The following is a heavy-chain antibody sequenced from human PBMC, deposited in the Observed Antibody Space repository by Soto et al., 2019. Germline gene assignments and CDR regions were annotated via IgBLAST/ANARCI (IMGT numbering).Heavy chain of an antibody. CDR1: GDSVSSNSAA. CDR2: TYYRSRWYN. V-gene: IGHV6-1*01. Sequence: SQTLSLTCGISGDSVSSNSAAWNWIRLSHSRGLEWLARTYYRSRWYNDYAVSVRSRITVNPDTSKNQFSLQLTSVTPEDTAVYYCAGTTSHQWYYMDVWGKGTTVTVSS. J-gene: IGHJ6*03. D-gene: IGHD1-7*01. CDR3: AGTTSHQWYYMDV.